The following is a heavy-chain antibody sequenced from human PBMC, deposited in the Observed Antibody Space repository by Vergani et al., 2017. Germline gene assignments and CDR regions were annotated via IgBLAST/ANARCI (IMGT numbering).Heavy chain of an antibody. J-gene: IGHJ5*02. CDR2: INHSGST. Sequence: QVQLQESGPGLVKPSQTLSLTCTVSGGSISSGGYYWSWIRQPPGKGLEWIGEINHSGSTNYNPSLKSRVTISVDTSKNQFSLKLSSVTAADTAVYYCARGSVVVAATSGWFDPWGQGTLVTVSS. D-gene: IGHD2-15*01. CDR3: ARGSVVVAATSGWFDP. V-gene: IGHV4-31*03. CDR1: GGSISSGGYY.